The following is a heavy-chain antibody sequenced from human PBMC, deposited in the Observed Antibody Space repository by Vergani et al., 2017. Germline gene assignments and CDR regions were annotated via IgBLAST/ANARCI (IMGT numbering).Heavy chain of an antibody. Sequence: QLQLQESGSGLVKPSQTLSLTCAVSGGSISSGGYSWSWIRQPPGKGLEWIGYIYHSGSTYYNPSLKSRVTISVARSKNQFSLKLSSVTAADTAVYYCARVANWGSLYWYFDLWGRGTLVTVSS. CDR3: ARVANWGSLYWYFDL. CDR1: GGSISSGGYS. CDR2: IYHSGST. D-gene: IGHD7-27*01. V-gene: IGHV4-30-2*01. J-gene: IGHJ2*01.